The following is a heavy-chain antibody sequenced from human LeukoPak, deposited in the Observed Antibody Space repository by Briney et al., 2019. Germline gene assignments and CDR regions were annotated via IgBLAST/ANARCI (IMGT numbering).Heavy chain of an antibody. CDR2: INPDGSQK. CDR1: QFTFSTHW. CDR3: ARLLGTATTYDY. Sequence: GGSLTLSCEAPQFTFSTHWMSWVRQAPGKGLEWVASINPDGSQKYYLDSVKGRFTISRDNTKNSLYLQMYSLGAEDTAVYYCARLLGTATTYDYWGQGTLVTVSS. D-gene: IGHD5-24*01. V-gene: IGHV3-7*01. J-gene: IGHJ4*02.